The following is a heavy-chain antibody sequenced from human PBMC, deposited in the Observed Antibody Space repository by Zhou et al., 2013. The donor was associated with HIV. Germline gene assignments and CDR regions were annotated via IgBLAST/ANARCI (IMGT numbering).Heavy chain of an antibody. Sequence: QVQLVQSAAEVKKPGASMKVSCKASGYIFTNYGISWVRQAPGQGLEWMGWINAYSGDTNYAQNLQGRVTMTTDTSTTTAYMELKSLRSDDTAVYYCARMDIVVVPAAPTPHYYYYMDVVGQRDHGHPSP. CDR3: ARMDIVVVPAAPTPHYYYYMDV. CDR2: INAYSGDT. J-gene: IGHJ6*03. V-gene: IGHV1-18*01. D-gene: IGHD2-2*03. CDR1: GYIFTNYG.